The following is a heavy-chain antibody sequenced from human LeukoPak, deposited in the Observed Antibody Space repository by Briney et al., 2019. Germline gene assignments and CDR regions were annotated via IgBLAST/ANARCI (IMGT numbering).Heavy chain of an antibody. Sequence: ASVKVSCKASGYTFTGSYMHWVRQAPGQGLEWLGWMNPKTGETRYGQNFQGRVTMTRDTSITTAYMELSSLRSDDTAVYYCAREAGDNTYNVWGQGTMVTVS. CDR2: MNPKTGET. J-gene: IGHJ3*01. CDR1: GYTFTGSY. D-gene: IGHD3-16*01. CDR3: AREAGDNTYNV. V-gene: IGHV1-2*02.